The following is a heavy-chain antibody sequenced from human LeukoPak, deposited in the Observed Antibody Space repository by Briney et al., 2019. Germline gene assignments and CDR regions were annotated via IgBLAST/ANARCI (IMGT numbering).Heavy chain of an antibody. V-gene: IGHV3-74*01. CDR2: INSDGSST. Sequence: GGSLRLSCVASGFTFSSYWMHWVRQAPGKGLVWVSRINSDGSSTSYADSVKGRFTISRDNAKNTLYLQMNSLRAEDTAVYYCARGAYYCDSSGYYLYYWGQGTLVTVSS. CDR1: GFTFSSYW. CDR3: ARGAYYCDSSGYYLYY. J-gene: IGHJ4*02. D-gene: IGHD3-22*01.